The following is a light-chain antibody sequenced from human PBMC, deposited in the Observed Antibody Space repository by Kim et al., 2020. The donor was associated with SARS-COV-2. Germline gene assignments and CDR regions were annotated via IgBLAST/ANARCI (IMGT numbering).Light chain of an antibody. Sequence: VTPTCTLGSEHSNYAIAWHQQQPEKGPRYVMKINSDGSHSKGDGIPDRFSGSSSGAERYLPISSLQSEDEADYYCQTWGTGILVFGGGTQLTVL. CDR1: SEHSNYA. J-gene: IGLJ3*02. CDR2: INSDGSH. V-gene: IGLV4-69*01. CDR3: QTWGTGILV.